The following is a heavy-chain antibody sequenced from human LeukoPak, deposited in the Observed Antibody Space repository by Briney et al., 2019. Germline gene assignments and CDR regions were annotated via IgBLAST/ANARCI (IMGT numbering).Heavy chain of an antibody. V-gene: IGHV3-48*02. CDR3: VRDHLWAFDI. CDR2: ITLGGST. J-gene: IGHJ3*02. Sequence: PGGSLRLSCAASGFIFSSYTMNWVRQAPGKGLEWISFITLGGSTYCPDSVKGRFTISRDNGKNSLYLQMNSLGDDDTAVYYCVRDHLWAFDIWGQGTMVTVSS. D-gene: IGHD2-21*01. CDR1: GFIFSSYT.